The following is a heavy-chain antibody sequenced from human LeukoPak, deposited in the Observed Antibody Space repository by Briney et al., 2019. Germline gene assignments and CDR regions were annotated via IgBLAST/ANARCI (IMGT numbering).Heavy chain of an antibody. V-gene: IGHV1-46*01. CDR1: GYTFTGYY. D-gene: IGHD1-7*01. CDR2: INPSGGST. J-gene: IGHJ4*02. CDR3: ARVTGNTLKFDY. Sequence: ASVKVSCKASGYTFTGYYMHWVRQAPGQGLEWMGIINPSGGSTSYAQKFQGRVTMTRDTSTSTVYMELSSLRSEDTAVYYCARVTGNTLKFDYWGQGTLVTVSS.